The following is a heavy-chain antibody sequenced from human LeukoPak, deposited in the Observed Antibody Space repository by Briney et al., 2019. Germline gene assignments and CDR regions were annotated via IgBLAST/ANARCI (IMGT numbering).Heavy chain of an antibody. D-gene: IGHD2-15*01. J-gene: IGHJ3*02. V-gene: IGHV4-31*03. CDR2: IYYSGST. CDR1: GGSISSGGYY. CDR3: ARAQRRGGAFDI. Sequence: PSETLSLTCTVSGGSISSGGYYWSWIRQHPGKGLEWIGYIYYSGSTYYNPSLKSRVTISVDTSKNQFSLKLSSVTAADTAVYYCARAQRRGGAFDIWGQGTMVTVSS.